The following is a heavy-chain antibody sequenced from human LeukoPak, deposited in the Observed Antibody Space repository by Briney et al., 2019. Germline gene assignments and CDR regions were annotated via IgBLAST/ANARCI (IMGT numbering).Heavy chain of an antibody. CDR3: ARDRGVYSSSWNAFDI. Sequence: PGGSLRLSCAASGFTFSSYAMHWVPQAPGKGLEWVAVISYDGSNKHYADSVKGRFTISRDNSKNTLYLQMNSLRAEDTAVYYCARDRGVYSSSWNAFDIWGQGTMVTVSS. CDR1: GFTFSSYA. D-gene: IGHD6-13*01. V-gene: IGHV3-30*04. J-gene: IGHJ3*02. CDR2: ISYDGSNK.